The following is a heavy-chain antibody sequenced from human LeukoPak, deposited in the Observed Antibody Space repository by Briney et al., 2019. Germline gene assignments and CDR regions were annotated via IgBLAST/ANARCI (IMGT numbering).Heavy chain of an antibody. J-gene: IGHJ4*02. Sequence: SETLSLTCTVSGGSIISYYWSWIRQSPGKGLEWIGYSHSSGKTNYNPSFKSRVTISVDTSKNQFSLNVNSMAAADTGVYYCTRSFPGIVGAADFWGQGTLVTVSS. CDR1: GGSIISYY. CDR3: TRSFPGIVGAADF. D-gene: IGHD1-26*01. V-gene: IGHV4-59*01. CDR2: SHSSGKT.